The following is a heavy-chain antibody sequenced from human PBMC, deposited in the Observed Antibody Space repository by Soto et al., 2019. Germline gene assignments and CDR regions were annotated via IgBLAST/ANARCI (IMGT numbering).Heavy chain of an antibody. Sequence: GGSLRLSCAASGFTFSRYGMHWVRQAPGKGLEWVALIWNDGIRKVYVDSVRGRFTVSRDNSKKTVFLQMNRLRAEDTARYYCAKELWPEDSWGPGTLVTVSS. CDR2: IWNDGIRK. V-gene: IGHV3-33*06. CDR1: GFTFSRYG. J-gene: IGHJ4*02. D-gene: IGHD2-21*01. CDR3: AKELWPEDS.